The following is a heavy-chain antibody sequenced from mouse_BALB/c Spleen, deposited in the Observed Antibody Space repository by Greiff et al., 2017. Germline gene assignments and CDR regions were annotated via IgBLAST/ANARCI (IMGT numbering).Heavy chain of an antibody. CDR2: INSNGGST. Sequence: DVKLVESGGGLVQPGGSLKLSCAASGFTFSSYGMSWVRQTPDKRLELVATINSNGGSTYYPDSVKGRFTISRDNAKNTLYLQMSSLKSEDTAMYYCARGGYGAWFAYWGQGTLVTVSA. V-gene: IGHV5-6-3*01. CDR1: GFTFSSYG. J-gene: IGHJ3*01. D-gene: IGHD2-14*01. CDR3: ARGGYGAWFAY.